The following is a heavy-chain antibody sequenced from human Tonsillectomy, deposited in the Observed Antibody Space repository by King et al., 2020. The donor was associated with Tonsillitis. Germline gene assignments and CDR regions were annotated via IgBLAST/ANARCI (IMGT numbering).Heavy chain of an antibody. CDR1: GYTFTSYG. D-gene: IGHD6-19*01. CDR3: ARDLLLAVAGIWTFDY. Sequence: QLVQSGGEVKKPGASVRVSCKASGYTFTSYGISWVRQAPGQGLEWMAWISAYNGNTNFAQKFQGRVTMTTDTSTSTAYMELRSLRSDDTAVYFCARDLLLAVAGIWTFDYWGQGPLVTVSS. V-gene: IGHV1-18*04. J-gene: IGHJ4*02. CDR2: ISAYNGNT.